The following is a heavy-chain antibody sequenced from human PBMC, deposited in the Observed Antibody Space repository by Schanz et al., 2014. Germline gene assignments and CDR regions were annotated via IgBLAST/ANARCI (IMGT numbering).Heavy chain of an antibody. Sequence: EVQLLESGGGLVQPGGSLRLSCAASGFTFSSNAMCWVRQAPGKGLEWVSTITSNGGGTYYADSVKGRFTISRDNAKNTLYLQMNSLRTEDTAVYYCAGDWASGRYYSDYWGQGTLVTVSS. CDR1: GFTFSSNA. D-gene: IGHD1-26*01. CDR2: ITSNGGGT. J-gene: IGHJ4*02. CDR3: AGDWASGRYYSDY. V-gene: IGHV3-23*01.